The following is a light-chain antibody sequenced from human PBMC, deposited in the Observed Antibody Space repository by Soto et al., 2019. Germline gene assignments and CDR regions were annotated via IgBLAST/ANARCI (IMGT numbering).Light chain of an antibody. V-gene: IGKV1-9*01. CDR3: QQVHDYPLT. Sequence: ILFTQSPSSLSASVGDRVTITCRATQGVDSSLAWYQQKPGKAPKLLIYAASNLQSGVPSRFSGSGSGTDFTLTISSLQPEDFATYYCQQVHDYPLTFGQGTRLEIK. CDR1: QGVDSS. J-gene: IGKJ5*01. CDR2: AAS.